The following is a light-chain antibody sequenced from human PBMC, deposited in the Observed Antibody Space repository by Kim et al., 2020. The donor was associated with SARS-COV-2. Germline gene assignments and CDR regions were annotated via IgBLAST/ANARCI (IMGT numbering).Light chain of an antibody. Sequence: EIVLTQSPGTLSLSPGERATLSCRAAQSVSNSYLACYQQKPGQAPRLLIYGASTRATGIPDRFSGSGSGTDFTLTISRLEPEDFAVYYCQQYGISHVLYSFGQGTKLEIK. V-gene: IGKV3-20*01. CDR2: GAS. CDR1: QSVSNSY. CDR3: QQYGISHVLYS. J-gene: IGKJ2*03.